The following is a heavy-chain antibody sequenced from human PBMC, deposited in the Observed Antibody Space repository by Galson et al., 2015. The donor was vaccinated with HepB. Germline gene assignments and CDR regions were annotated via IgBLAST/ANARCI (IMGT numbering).Heavy chain of an antibody. CDR3: ARDQGTVRGGVIAIGDY. J-gene: IGHJ4*02. CDR1: GFTFSSYA. CDR2: ISYDGSNK. Sequence: SLRLSCAASGFTFSSYAMHWVRQAPGKGLEWVAVISYDGSNKYYADSVKGRFTISRDNSKNTLYLQMNSLRAEDTAVYYCARDQGTVRGGVIAIGDYWGQGTLVTVSS. V-gene: IGHV3-30*04. D-gene: IGHD3-16*02.